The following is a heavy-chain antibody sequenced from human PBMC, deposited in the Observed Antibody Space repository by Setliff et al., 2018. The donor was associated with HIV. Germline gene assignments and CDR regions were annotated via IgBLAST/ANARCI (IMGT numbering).Heavy chain of an antibody. Sequence: SETLSLTCAVYGGSFSGDYWVWIRQSPGKGLEWIGDISQTRSTNYDPSLKSRVTISLDTSKNQLSLKLTSVSAADTAVYYCARGRLRTVTSLIKKRASYTWLDPWGQGTLITVSS. CDR1: GGSFSGDY. D-gene: IGHD3-16*01. V-gene: IGHV4-34*01. J-gene: IGHJ5*02. CDR3: ARGRLRTVTSLIKKRASYTWLDP. CDR2: ISQTRST.